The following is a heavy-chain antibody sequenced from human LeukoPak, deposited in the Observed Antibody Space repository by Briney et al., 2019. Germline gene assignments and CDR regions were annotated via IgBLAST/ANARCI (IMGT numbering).Heavy chain of an antibody. CDR1: GGSISSYY. CDR3: ASLSRRYCSSTSCPYYYYMDV. J-gene: IGHJ6*03. V-gene: IGHV4-34*01. Sequence: PSETLSLTCTVSGGSISSYYWSWIRQPPGKGLEWIGEINHSGSTNYNPSLKSRVTISVDTSKNQFSLKLSSVTAADTAVYYCASLSRRYCSSTSCPYYYYMDVWGKGTTVTVSS. CDR2: INHSGST. D-gene: IGHD2-2*01.